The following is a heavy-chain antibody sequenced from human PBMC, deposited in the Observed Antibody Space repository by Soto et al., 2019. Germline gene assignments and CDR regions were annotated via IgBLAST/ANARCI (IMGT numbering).Heavy chain of an antibody. V-gene: IGHV3-23*01. D-gene: IGHD3-10*01. CDR2: ISGSGGST. J-gene: IGHJ4*02. Sequence: GGSLRLSCAASGFTFSSYAMSWVRQAPGKGLEWVSAISGSGGSTYYADSVKGRFTISRDNSKNTLYLQMNSLRAEDTAVYYCAKVIYGSGTSDPFDYWGQGTLVTVSS. CDR1: GFTFSSYA. CDR3: AKVIYGSGTSDPFDY.